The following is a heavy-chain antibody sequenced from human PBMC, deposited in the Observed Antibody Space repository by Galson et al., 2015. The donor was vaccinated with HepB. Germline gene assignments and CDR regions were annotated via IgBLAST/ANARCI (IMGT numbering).Heavy chain of an antibody. V-gene: IGHV3-30*18. CDR3: AKDWLGVVVTAIRWYYYGMDV. D-gene: IGHD2-21*02. Sequence: SLRLSCAASGFTFSSYGMHWVRQAPGKGLEWVAVISYDGSNKYYADSVKGRFTISRDNSKNTLYLQMNSLRAEDTAVYYCAKDWLGVVVTAIRWYYYGMDVWGQGTTVTVSS. CDR1: GFTFSSYG. J-gene: IGHJ6*02. CDR2: ISYDGSNK.